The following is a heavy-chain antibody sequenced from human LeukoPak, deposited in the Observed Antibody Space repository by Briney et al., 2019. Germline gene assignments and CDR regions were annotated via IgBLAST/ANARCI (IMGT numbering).Heavy chain of an antibody. V-gene: IGHV3-23*01. D-gene: IGHD6-19*01. CDR3: AKDHSSGWPYCFPY. J-gene: IGHJ4*02. Sequence: GGSLSLSCAASGFTFSSYAMSWVRQAPGKGLEWVSAISASGGSTYYADSVKGRFTISRDNSKNTLFLQMNSLRAEDTAVYYCAKDHSSGWPYCFPYWGQGTLVTVSS. CDR1: GFTFSSYA. CDR2: ISASGGST.